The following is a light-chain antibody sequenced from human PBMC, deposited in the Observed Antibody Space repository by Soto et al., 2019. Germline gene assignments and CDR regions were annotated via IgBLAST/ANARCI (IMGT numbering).Light chain of an antibody. V-gene: IGKV3-20*01. CDR1: QSVSSSY. CDR3: QQYNSYSWT. Sequence: EIVLTESPGTLSLSPGERATFSCSASQSVSSSYIAWYQQKRGQAPRRLIYGASIRATGIPDRFSGSGSGTDFTLTISSLQPDDFATYYCQQYNSYSWTFGQGTKVDI. CDR2: GAS. J-gene: IGKJ1*01.